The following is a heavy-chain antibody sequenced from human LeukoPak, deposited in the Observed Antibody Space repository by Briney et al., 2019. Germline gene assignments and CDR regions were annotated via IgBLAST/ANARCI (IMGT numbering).Heavy chain of an antibody. CDR1: GFTFSTYA. CDR2: ISSSSSYI. V-gene: IGHV3-21*01. CDR3: AREIGELHRGVAFDI. J-gene: IGHJ3*02. D-gene: IGHD1-26*01. Sequence: GRSLRLSCAASGFTFSTYAMHWVRQAPGKGLEWVSSISSSSSYIYYADSVKGRFTISRDNAKNSLYLQMNSLRAEDTAVYYCAREIGELHRGVAFDIWGQGTMVTVSS.